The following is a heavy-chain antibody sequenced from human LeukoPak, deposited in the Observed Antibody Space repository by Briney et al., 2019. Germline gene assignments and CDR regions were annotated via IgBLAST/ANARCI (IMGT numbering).Heavy chain of an antibody. V-gene: IGHV3-7*03. CDR2: IKQDGSEK. CDR3: TTDWRIAVAGPDAFDI. D-gene: IGHD6-19*01. J-gene: IGHJ3*02. Sequence: GGSLRLSCAASGFTFSSYWMSWVRQAPGKGLEWVANIKQDGSEKNYVDSVKGRFTISRDNAKNSLYLQINSLKTEDTAVYYCTTDWRIAVAGPDAFDIWGQGTMVTVSS. CDR1: GFTFSSYW.